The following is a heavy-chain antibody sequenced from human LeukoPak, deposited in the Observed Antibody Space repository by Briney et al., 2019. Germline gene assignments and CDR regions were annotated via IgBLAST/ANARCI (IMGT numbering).Heavy chain of an antibody. CDR1: GYTFTSHW. Sequence: GESLKISCKGSGYTFTSHWIAWVRQMPGKGLEWMGIIYPGDADTRYSPSFQGQVTISADNSISTAYLQWSSLKASDTAIYYCARRYYGGAADYWGQGTQVAVSS. CDR3: ARRYYGGAADY. V-gene: IGHV5-51*01. J-gene: IGHJ4*02. CDR2: IYPGDADT. D-gene: IGHD3-10*01.